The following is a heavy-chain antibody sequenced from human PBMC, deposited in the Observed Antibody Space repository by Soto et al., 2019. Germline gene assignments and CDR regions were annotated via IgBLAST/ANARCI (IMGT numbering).Heavy chain of an antibody. CDR2: INWNGGST. Sequence: PGGSLRLACAASGFTFDDYGMSWVRQAPGKGLEWVSGINWNGGSTGYADSVKGRFTISRDNSKNTLYLQMNSLRAEDTAVYYCAKDSKWLVQTASPIHPWGQATLVSGSS. D-gene: IGHD6-19*01. CDR1: GFTFDDYG. J-gene: IGHJ5*02. V-gene: IGHV3-20*04. CDR3: AKDSKWLVQTASPIHP.